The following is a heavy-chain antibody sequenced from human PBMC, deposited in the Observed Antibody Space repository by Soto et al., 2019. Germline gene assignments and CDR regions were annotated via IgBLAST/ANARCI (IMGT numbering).Heavy chain of an antibody. D-gene: IGHD3-16*02. CDR2: IYYSGST. CDR1: CGSIISSSYS. CDR3: TRIMITFGGVIVLYGMDV. Sequence: SETLSLTCTISCGSIISSSYSWAWIRQPPGKGLEWIGSIYYSGSTYYNPSLKSRVTISVDTSKNQFSLKLSSVTAADTAVYYCTRIMITFGGVIVLYGMDVWGQGTTVT. V-gene: IGHV4-39*01. J-gene: IGHJ6*02.